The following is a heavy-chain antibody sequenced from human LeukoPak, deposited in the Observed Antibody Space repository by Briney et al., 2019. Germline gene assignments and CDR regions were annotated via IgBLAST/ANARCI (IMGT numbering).Heavy chain of an antibody. J-gene: IGHJ5*02. CDR2: INPNSGGT. CDR1: GYTFTGYY. Sequence: ASVKVSCKASGYTFTGYYMHWVRQAPGQGLEWMGWINPNSGGTNYAQKFQGRVTMTRDTSISPAYMELSRLRSDDTAVYYCARELYDILTGYYPPQRWFDPWGQGTLVTVSS. V-gene: IGHV1-2*02. CDR3: ARELYDILTGYYPPQRWFDP. D-gene: IGHD3-9*01.